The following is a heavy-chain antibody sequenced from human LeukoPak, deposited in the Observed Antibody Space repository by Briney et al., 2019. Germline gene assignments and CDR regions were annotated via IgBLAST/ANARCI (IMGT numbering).Heavy chain of an antibody. Sequence: GGSLRLSCAASGFTVSSNYMSWVRQAPGKGLEWVSAISGSGGSTYYADSVKGRFTISRDNSKNTLYLQMNSLRAEDTAVYYCARSHCSSTSCAFDIWGQGTMVTVSS. CDR2: ISGSGGST. CDR1: GFTVSSNY. V-gene: IGHV3-23*01. D-gene: IGHD2-2*01. J-gene: IGHJ3*02. CDR3: ARSHCSSTSCAFDI.